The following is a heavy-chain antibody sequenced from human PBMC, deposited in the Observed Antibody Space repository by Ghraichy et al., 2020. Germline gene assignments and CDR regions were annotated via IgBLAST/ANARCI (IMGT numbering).Heavy chain of an antibody. CDR1: GGSISSSSYY. CDR3: AIQRIEGFWFDP. CDR2: IYYSGST. Sequence: SETLSLTCTVSGGSISSSSYYWGWIRQPPGKGLEWIGSIYYSGSTYYNPSLKSRVTISVDTSKNQFSLKLSSVTAADTAVYYCAIQRIEGFWFDPWGQGTLVTVSS. V-gene: IGHV4-39*01. J-gene: IGHJ5*02.